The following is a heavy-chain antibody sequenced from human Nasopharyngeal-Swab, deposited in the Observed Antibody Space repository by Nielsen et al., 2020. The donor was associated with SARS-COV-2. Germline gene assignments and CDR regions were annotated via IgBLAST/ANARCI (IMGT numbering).Heavy chain of an antibody. V-gene: IGHV3-23*01. CDR3: AKDRVGVTPFDY. CDR2: ISGSGGST. J-gene: IGHJ4*02. Sequence: WIRQPPGKGLEWVSAISGSGGSTYYADSVKGRFTISRDNSKNTLYPQMSSLRAEDTAVYYCAKDRVGVTPFDYWGQGTLVTVSS. D-gene: IGHD2-21*02.